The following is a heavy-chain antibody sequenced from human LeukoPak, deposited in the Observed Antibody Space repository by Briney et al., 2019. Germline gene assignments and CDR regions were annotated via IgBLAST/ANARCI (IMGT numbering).Heavy chain of an antibody. CDR3: ARATHSGSLAPFDF. D-gene: IGHD1-26*01. J-gene: IGHJ4*02. CDR2: IYYSGST. V-gene: IGHV4-59*12. Sequence: SETLSLTCTVSGGSISSYYWSWIRQPPGKGLEWIGYIYYSGSTYYNPSLKSRVTISVDTSKNQFSLKLSSVTAADTAVYYCARATHSGSLAPFDFWGQGTLVTVSS. CDR1: GGSISSYY.